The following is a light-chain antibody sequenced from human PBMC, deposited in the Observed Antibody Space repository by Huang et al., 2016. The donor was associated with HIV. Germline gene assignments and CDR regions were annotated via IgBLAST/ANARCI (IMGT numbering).Light chain of an antibody. CDR2: AAS. CDR3: QQYDNRPPWT. CDR1: QSVSSN. V-gene: IGKV3-15*01. J-gene: IGKJ1*01. Sequence: DILLTQSPATLSVSLGERATLSCRATQSVSSNLALYQQKVGQAPRLLIYAASARANGVSARFSGSGSGTEFTLTISSLQSEDSAVYYCQQYDNRPPWTFGQGTKVEI.